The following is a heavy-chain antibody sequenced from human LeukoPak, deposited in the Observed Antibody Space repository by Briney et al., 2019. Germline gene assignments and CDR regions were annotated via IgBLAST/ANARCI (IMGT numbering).Heavy chain of an antibody. J-gene: IGHJ4*02. CDR2: IYHSGST. CDR1: GYSISSGYY. D-gene: IGHD3-22*01. Sequence: SETLSLTCTVSGYSISSGYYWGWIRQPPGKGLEWIGSIYHSGSTYYNPSLKSRVTISVDTSKNQFSLKLSSVTAADTAVYYCARDRDYYDSSGYLSYFDYWGQGTLVTVSS. V-gene: IGHV4-38-2*02. CDR3: ARDRDYYDSSGYLSYFDY.